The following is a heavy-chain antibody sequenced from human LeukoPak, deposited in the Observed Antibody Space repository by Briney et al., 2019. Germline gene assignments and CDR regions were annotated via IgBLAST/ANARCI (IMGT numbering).Heavy chain of an antibody. J-gene: IGHJ4*02. D-gene: IGHD3-22*01. CDR2: ISGSGTST. V-gene: IGHV3-23*01. CDR1: GFTFRSYA. CDR3: EGTYYYDSSDDY. Sequence: SGGSLRLSCAASGFTFRSYAMSWVRQAPGKGLEWVLAISGSGTSTYYADSVKGRFTTSRDNSKNTLYLQMNSLRAEDTAVYYCEGTYYYDSSDDYWGQGTLVTVSS.